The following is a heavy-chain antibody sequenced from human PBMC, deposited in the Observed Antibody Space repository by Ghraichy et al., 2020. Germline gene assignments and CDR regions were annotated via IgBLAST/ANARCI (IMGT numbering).Heavy chain of an antibody. D-gene: IGHD2-2*01. CDR3: AKSRGRYIVVVPAAMYFDS. CDR2: ISGSGGST. J-gene: IGHJ4*02. V-gene: IGHV3-23*01. Sequence: GGSLRLSCAASGFTFSSYAMSWVRQAPGKGLEWVSAISGSGGSTYYADSVKGRFTISRDNSKNTLYLQMNSLRAEDTAVYYCAKSRGRYIVVVPAAMYFDSWGQGTLVTVSS. CDR1: GFTFSSYA.